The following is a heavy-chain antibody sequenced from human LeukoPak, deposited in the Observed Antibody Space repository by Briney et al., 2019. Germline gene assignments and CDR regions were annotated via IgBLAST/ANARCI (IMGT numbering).Heavy chain of an antibody. CDR1: RYTFTGYY. V-gene: IGHV1-2*02. Sequence: GASVKVSCKASRYTFTGYYIHWLRQAPGQGLEWMGWINPNSGGTNYALKFQGLVTMSSDTSITTAYMELNRLISDDTAVYYCARTKPPCTSCLLLDYWGQGTLVTVSS. J-gene: IGHJ4*02. D-gene: IGHD2-2*01. CDR2: INPNSGGT. CDR3: ARTKPPCTSCLLLDY.